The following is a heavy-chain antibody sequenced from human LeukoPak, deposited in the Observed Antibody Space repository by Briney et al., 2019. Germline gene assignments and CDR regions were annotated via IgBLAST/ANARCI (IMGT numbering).Heavy chain of an antibody. V-gene: IGHV1-2*02. D-gene: IGHD6-6*01. Sequence: GASVKVSCKASGYTFTGYYMHWMRQAPGQGLEWMGWINPNSGGTNYAQKFQGRVTMTRDTSISTAYMELSRLRSDDTAVYYCARAAGSSSYKYYYYYYYMDVWGKGTTVTVSS. CDR2: INPNSGGT. CDR1: GYTFTGYY. CDR3: ARAAGSSSYKYYYYYYYMDV. J-gene: IGHJ6*03.